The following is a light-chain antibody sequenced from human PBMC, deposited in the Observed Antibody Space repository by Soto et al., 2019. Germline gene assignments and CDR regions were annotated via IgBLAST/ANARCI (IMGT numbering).Light chain of an antibody. Sequence: EIVLTQSPATVSLSPGQRVTLFCRASQSVSSSSLAWYQQKPGQAPRLLIYGASSRAAGIPDRFSGSGFGTDVTLTISRLEPEDFAVYSCQQYDTSPYTFGQGTRLEIK. CDR3: QQYDTSPYT. CDR2: GAS. V-gene: IGKV3-20*01. CDR1: QSVSSSS. J-gene: IGKJ2*01.